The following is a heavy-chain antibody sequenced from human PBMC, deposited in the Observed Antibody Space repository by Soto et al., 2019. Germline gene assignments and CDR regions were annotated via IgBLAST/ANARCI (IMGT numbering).Heavy chain of an antibody. Sequence: QVQLVQSGAEVKEPGDSVRVSCEASGYTFTAYYIHWVRQAPGQGLEWMGWINPKIGDTTYAQDFQGRVSMTRDMSISTVYMELSRLTSDDTAIYYCARNIDYYYGPGSGNGHGFWGQGTTVTVFS. D-gene: IGHD3-10*01. CDR1: GYTFTAYY. CDR3: ARNIDYYYGPGSGNGHGF. CDR2: INPKIGDT. V-gene: IGHV1-2*02. J-gene: IGHJ6*02.